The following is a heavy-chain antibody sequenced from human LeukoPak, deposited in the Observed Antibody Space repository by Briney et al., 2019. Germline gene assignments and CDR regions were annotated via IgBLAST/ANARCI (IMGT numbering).Heavy chain of an antibody. CDR1: AYMFANYW. CDR2: IYPADSDT. CDR3: ARQSSDSDYGSSMDV. J-gene: IGHJ6*02. Sequence: GESLQISCKGSAYMFANYWIGWVRQMPGKGLEWMGIIYPADSDTRYSPSFQGQVNMSVDKSTSTAFLHWSSLKVSDTAIYYCARQSSDSDYGSSMDVWGQGTTVTVSS. D-gene: IGHD4-17*01. V-gene: IGHV5-51*01.